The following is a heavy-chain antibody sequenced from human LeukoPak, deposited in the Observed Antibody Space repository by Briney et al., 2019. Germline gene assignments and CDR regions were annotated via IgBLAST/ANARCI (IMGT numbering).Heavy chain of an antibody. V-gene: IGHV4-38-2*02. CDR2: IYHSGST. Sequence: PSETLSLTCTVSGYSISSGYYWGWIRQPPGKGLEWIGSIYHSGSTYYNPSLKSRVTISVDTSKNQFSLKLSSVTAADTAVYYCARDLRQLGDAFDIWGQGTMVTVSS. CDR1: GYSISSGYY. D-gene: IGHD6-6*01. CDR3: ARDLRQLGDAFDI. J-gene: IGHJ3*02.